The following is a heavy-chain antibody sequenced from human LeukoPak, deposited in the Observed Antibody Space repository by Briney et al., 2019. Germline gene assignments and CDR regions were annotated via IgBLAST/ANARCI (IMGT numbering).Heavy chain of an antibody. CDR3: ARVPKYSSGWYYFDY. D-gene: IGHD6-19*01. V-gene: IGHV4-59*01. Sequence: SETLSLTCTVSGGSISSYYWSWIRQPPGKGLEWIGYIYYSGSTNYNPSLKSRVTISVDTSKNQFSLKLSSVTAADTAVYYCARVPKYSSGWYYFDYWGQGTLVTVSS. J-gene: IGHJ4*02. CDR1: GGSISSYY. CDR2: IYYSGST.